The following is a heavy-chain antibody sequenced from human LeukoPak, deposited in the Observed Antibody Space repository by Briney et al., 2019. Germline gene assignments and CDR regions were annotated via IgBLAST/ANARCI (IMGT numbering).Heavy chain of an antibody. CDR3: ARGSCSSRSCYKRLNGVDV. D-gene: IGHD2-2*01. V-gene: IGHV3-13*01. CDR2: FLTADDT. CDR1: GFPFSNYD. J-gene: IGHJ6*02. Sequence: GGSLRLSCAASGFPFSNYDMHWVRHATGKGLEWVSSFLTADDTHYAGPEKGPFATTRENAKNSFYLKMNTLRAGDTAVYYCARGSCSSRSCYKRLNGVDVWGQGTPVTVSS.